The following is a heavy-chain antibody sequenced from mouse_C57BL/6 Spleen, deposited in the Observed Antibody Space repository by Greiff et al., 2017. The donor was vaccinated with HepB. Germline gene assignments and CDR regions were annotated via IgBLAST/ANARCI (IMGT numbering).Heavy chain of an antibody. CDR1: GYTFTSYW. J-gene: IGHJ2*01. Sequence: QVHVKQPGAELVRPGSSVKLSCKASGYTFTSYWMHWVKQRPIQGLEWIGNIDPSDSETHYNQKFKDKATLTVDKSSSTAYMQLSSLTSEDSAVYYCARWVSLGFDYWGQGTTLTVSS. D-gene: IGHD3-3*01. V-gene: IGHV1-52*01. CDR2: IDPSDSET. CDR3: ARWVSLGFDY.